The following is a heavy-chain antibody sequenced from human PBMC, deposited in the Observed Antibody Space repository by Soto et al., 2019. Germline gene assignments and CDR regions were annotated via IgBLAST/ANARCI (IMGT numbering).Heavy chain of an antibody. CDR1: GGPLNSPDYY. V-gene: IGHV4-30-4*01. Sequence: SETLSLTCHVSGGPLNSPDYYWSWLRQSPGKGLEWIGYLYFNGGTQYNPSLRTPVSMSLDTSKKHFSLKMRSVTAADTAVYYCARGISKYSSWYEPHTWFDAWGQGALVTVSS. CDR3: ARGISKYSSWYEPHTWFDA. J-gene: IGHJ5*02. CDR2: LYFNGGT. D-gene: IGHD6-13*01.